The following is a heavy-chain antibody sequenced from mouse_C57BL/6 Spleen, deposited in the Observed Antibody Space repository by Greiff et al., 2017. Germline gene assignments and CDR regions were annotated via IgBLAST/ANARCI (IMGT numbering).Heavy chain of an antibody. CDR2: IDPENGDT. CDR3: TPIYYYGSSGAMDY. CDR1: GFNIKDDY. J-gene: IGHJ4*01. Sequence: EVQLVESGAELVRPGASVKLSCTASGFNIKDDYMHWVKQRPEQGLEWIGWIDPENGDTEYASKFQGKATITADTSSNTAYLQLSSLTSEDTAVYYCTPIYYYGSSGAMDYWGQGTSVTVSS. D-gene: IGHD1-1*01. V-gene: IGHV14-4*01.